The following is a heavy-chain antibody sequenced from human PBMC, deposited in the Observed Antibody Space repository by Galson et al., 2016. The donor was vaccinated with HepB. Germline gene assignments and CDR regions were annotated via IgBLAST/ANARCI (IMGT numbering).Heavy chain of an antibody. CDR1: GGSTFSTNYY. D-gene: IGHD1-1*01. CDR2: IYYAGTA. CDR3: ARLHRRLVYNLDY. J-gene: IGHJ4*02. Sequence: SETLSLTCTVSGGSTFSTNYYWAWIRQPPGKGLEWIACIYYAGTAYYNPSLKSRVTVSVDTPKNQFSLNMTFMTAADTAVYYCARLHRRLVYNLDYWGRGTLVAVSS. V-gene: IGHV4-39*01.